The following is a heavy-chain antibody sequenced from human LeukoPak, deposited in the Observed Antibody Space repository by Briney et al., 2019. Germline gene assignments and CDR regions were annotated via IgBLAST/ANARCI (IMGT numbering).Heavy chain of an antibody. CDR1: GFTFSSYG. CDR2: INQDGSAR. CDR3: ARWDIRGTAHQLDY. D-gene: IGHD5-12*01. J-gene: IGHJ4*02. Sequence: GGSLRLSCAASGFTFSSYGMHWVRQAPGKGLEWVANINQDGSARYYVDSVKGRFTTSRDNAKNSMYLQMNSLRPEDTAVYYCARWDIRGTAHQLDYWGQGTLVTVSS. V-gene: IGHV3-7*01.